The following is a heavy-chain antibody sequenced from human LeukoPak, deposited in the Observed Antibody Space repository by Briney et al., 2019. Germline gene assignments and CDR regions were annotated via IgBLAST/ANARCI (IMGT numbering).Heavy chain of an antibody. CDR1: GFTVRSNY. J-gene: IGHJ4*02. CDR3: ARDEWELLRAY. CDR2: INSGGST. Sequence: GGSLRLSCAASGFTVRSNYMSWVRQAPGKGLECVSFINSGGSTYYADSVKGRFTIFRDNSKNTLYLQMNSLRVEDTAVYYCARDEWELLRAYWGQGTLVTVSS. V-gene: IGHV3-66*02. D-gene: IGHD1-26*01.